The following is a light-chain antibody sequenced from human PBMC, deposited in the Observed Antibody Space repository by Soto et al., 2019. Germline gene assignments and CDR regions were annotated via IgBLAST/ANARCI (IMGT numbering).Light chain of an antibody. CDR2: EVS. CDR3: ISYTTSSTSV. V-gene: IGLV2-14*01. Sequence: TQAASVSGSPGQSITISCTGTSSDVVPYNYVSWFQQHPGKAPKFMIYEVSKRPSGVSNRFSGSKSGNTASLTISGLQAEDEADYYCISYTTSSTSVFGTGTKVTVL. CDR1: SSDVVPYNY. J-gene: IGLJ1*01.